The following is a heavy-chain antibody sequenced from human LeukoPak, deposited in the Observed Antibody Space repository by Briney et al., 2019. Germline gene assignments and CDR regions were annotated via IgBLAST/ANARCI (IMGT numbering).Heavy chain of an antibody. J-gene: IGHJ4*02. CDR3: ARVVIVVGFDY. V-gene: IGHV4-38-2*02. D-gene: IGHD3-22*01. Sequence: SETLSLTCTVSGYSISSGYYWGWIRQPPGKGLEWIGSIYHSGSTYYNPSLKSRVTISVDTSKNQFSLELSSVTAADTAVYYCARVVIVVGFDYWGQGTLVTVSS. CDR2: IYHSGST. CDR1: GYSISSGYY.